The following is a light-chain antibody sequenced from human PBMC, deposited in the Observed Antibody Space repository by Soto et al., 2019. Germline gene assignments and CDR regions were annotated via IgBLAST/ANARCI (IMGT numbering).Light chain of an antibody. CDR1: QSVSNNY. CDR3: QQYGSLSWT. V-gene: IGKV3-20*01. CDR2: GAS. Sequence: EIVLTQSPGTLSLSPGERATLSCRASQSVSNNYLAWHQQKPGQAPRLLIYGASNRATGIPDRFSGSGSGTDFTLTISRLEPEDFAVYHCQQYGSLSWTFGQGTKVDIK. J-gene: IGKJ1*01.